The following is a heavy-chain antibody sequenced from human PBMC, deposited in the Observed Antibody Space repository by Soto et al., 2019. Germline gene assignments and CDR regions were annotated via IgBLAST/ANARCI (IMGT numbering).Heavy chain of an antibody. D-gene: IGHD1-26*01. J-gene: IGHJ4*02. Sequence: QITLKESGPTLVKPTQTLTLTCTFSGFSLSTAGVGVAWIRQPPGKALEWLALIYWDDDKRYRPSLKSRLSITRDTSKNQVVLTMTNMDPVDTATYYCAHGPQNTGRYRFDNWGQGTLVTVSS. CDR1: GFSLSTAGVG. V-gene: IGHV2-5*02. CDR3: AHGPQNTGRYRFDN. CDR2: IYWDDDK.